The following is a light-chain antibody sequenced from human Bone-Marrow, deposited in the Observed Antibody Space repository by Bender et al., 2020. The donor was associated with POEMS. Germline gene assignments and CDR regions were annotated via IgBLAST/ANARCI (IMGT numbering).Light chain of an antibody. CDR2: EVS. J-gene: IGLJ3*02. CDR3: SSYTITSTWV. Sequence: QSALTQPASVSGSPGQSITISCTGTSSDIGTYNLVSWFQQHPGKAPKLIIYEVSKRPSGVSHRFSGSKSGNTASLTISGLQAEDEADYYCSSYTITSTWVFGGGTKLTVL. V-gene: IGLV2-14*02. CDR1: SSDIGTYNL.